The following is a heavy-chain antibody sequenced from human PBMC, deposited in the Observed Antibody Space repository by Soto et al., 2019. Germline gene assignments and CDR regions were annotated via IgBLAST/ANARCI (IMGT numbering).Heavy chain of an antibody. Sequence: EVQFLESGGGLVQPGGSPRLSCAASGFSFSTYAMSWVRQAPGKGLEWVSGLSAGGGNTFYADSVRGRFTISRDNSKKTRYRQINSLRAEDTALYYCVKYSEYQLLSWFDPWGQVTLVTVSS. CDR1: GFSFSTYA. J-gene: IGHJ5*02. V-gene: IGHV3-23*01. CDR2: LSAGGGNT. CDR3: VKYSEYQLLSWFDP. D-gene: IGHD2-2*01.